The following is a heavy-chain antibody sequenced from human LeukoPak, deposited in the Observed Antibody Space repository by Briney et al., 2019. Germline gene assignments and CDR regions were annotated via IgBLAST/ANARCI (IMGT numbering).Heavy chain of an antibody. V-gene: IGHV4-39*07. CDR1: GGSIISSGFY. Sequence: SDTLSLTCTVSGGSIISSGFYWGWIRQPPGKGLEWIGNIYYGGSSYYNPSLKSRVTISVDTSKNQFSLKLTSVTAADTAVYYCAKQPNIVLVDTWFAPGARELWSPSPQ. CDR2: IYYGGSS. J-gene: IGHJ5*02. CDR3: AKQPNIVLVDTWFAP. D-gene: IGHD2-15*01.